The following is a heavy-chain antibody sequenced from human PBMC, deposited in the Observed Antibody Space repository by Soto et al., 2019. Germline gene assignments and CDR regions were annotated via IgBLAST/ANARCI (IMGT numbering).Heavy chain of an antibody. D-gene: IGHD3-10*01. CDR3: PHRSPAYGDDF. CDR2: IYWNDAQ. CDR1: DFSLTTRGVG. V-gene: IGHV2-5*01. Sequence: QITLKASGPTLVKPTQPLTLTCSFSDFSLTTRGVGVGWIRQPPGKALEWVALIYWNDAQRYNPSLNSRLTVTQDTSKYHSVLTMTNVDPLDTAKYYCPHRSPAYGDDFCGPGTLVTVAS. J-gene: IGHJ4*02.